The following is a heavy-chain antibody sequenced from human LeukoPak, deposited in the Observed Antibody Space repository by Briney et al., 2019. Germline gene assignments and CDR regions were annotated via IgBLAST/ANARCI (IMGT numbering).Heavy chain of an antibody. CDR1: GFPFSSYG. Sequence: GGSLRLSCAASGFPFSSYGMHWVRQAPGKGLEWVAVISYDGSNKYYADSVKGRFTISRDNSKNTLYLQMNSLRAEDTAVYYCASMAWDSATNEQGFDYWGQGTLVTVSS. CDR3: ASMAWDSATNEQGFDY. J-gene: IGHJ4*02. D-gene: IGHD5-24*01. CDR2: ISYDGSNK. V-gene: IGHV3-30*03.